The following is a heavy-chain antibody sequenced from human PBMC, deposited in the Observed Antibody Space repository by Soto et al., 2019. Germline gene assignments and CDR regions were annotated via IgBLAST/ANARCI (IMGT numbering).Heavy chain of an antibody. D-gene: IGHD2-21*02. Sequence: QVQLQESGPGLVKPTQNLSLTCNVSGASISSGTSYWTWIRQHPGEGLEWIGHIYFTGATYSNPSLRSRLTMSVDTSKNQFSLKLTSVTAADTATYYCASIPRRGYSYGIDYWGQGTLVTVSS. CDR3: ASIPRRGYSYGIDY. CDR2: IYFTGAT. CDR1: GASISSGTSY. J-gene: IGHJ4*02. V-gene: IGHV4-31*03.